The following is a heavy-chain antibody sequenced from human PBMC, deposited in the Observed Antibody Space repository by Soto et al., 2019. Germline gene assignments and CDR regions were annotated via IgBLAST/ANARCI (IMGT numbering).Heavy chain of an antibody. V-gene: IGHV1-69*06. J-gene: IGHJ6*02. CDR3: AIATGMTRYCSSTSCYGYYYYGIDV. D-gene: IGHD2-2*01. CDR1: GGTFSSYA. CDR2: IIPIFGTA. Sequence: QVQLVQSGAEVKKPGSSVKVSCKASGGTFSSYAISWVRQAPGQGLEWMGGIIPIFGTANYAQKFQGRVTITADKSTSTAYREVSSLRSEDTAVYYCAIATGMTRYCSSTSCYGYYYYGIDVWGHETTVTVSS.